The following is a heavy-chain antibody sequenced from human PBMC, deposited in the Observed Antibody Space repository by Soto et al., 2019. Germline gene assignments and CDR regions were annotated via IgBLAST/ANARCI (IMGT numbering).Heavy chain of an antibody. CDR1: GGTFSSYA. CDR3: ARSDYDSSGSFY. Sequence: ASVKVSCKASGGTFSSYAISWVRQAPGQGLEWMGGIIPIFGTANYAQKFQGRVTITADESTSTAYMELSSLRSEDTAVYYCARSDYDSSGSFYWGQGTLVTVSS. CDR2: IIPIFGTA. J-gene: IGHJ4*02. V-gene: IGHV1-69*13. D-gene: IGHD3-22*01.